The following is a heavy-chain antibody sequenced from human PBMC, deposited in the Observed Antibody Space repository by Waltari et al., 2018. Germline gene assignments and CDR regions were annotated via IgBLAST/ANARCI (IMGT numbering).Heavy chain of an antibody. J-gene: IGHJ4*02. CDR1: GFSVSSNP. V-gene: IGHV3-53*02. D-gene: IGHD3-22*01. CDR2: IYNDGRT. Sequence: EVQLVETGGGLIQPGGSLRLSCAVSGFSVSSNPVTCVRQVPGKGLEVVSVIYNDGRTYVADAVKGRFTISRDSSKNTVLLQMNMLRVDDTAVYYCAAYGGYSYWGQGTLVTVSS. CDR3: AAYGGYSY.